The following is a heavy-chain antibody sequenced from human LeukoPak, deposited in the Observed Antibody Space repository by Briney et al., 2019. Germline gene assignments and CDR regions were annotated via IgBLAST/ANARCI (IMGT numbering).Heavy chain of an antibody. CDR1: GFTFSTYA. D-gene: IGHD3-22*01. CDR2: ISGSGGST. CDR3: AKRGYDSSGYYGYFDH. Sequence: GGSLRLSCVASGFTFSTYAMSWVRQAPGKGLEWVSVISGSGGSTYYADSVKGRFTISRDNSRTMLYLQMNSLRAEDTAVYYCAKRGYDSSGYYGYFDHWGQGTLVTVSS. J-gene: IGHJ4*02. V-gene: IGHV3-23*01.